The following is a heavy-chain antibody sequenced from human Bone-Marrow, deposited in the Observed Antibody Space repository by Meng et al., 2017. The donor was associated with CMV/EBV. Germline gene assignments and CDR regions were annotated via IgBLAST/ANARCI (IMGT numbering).Heavy chain of an antibody. Sequence: SETLSLTCAVSGGSISSSNWWSWVRQPPGKGLEWIGEIYHSGSTNYNPSLKSRVTISVDKSKNQFSLKLSSVTAADTAVYYCARDRMDPAVAGNYYYYYGMDVWGQGTTVTVSS. D-gene: IGHD6-19*01. CDR2: IYHSGST. CDR1: GGSISSSNW. V-gene: IGHV4-4*02. J-gene: IGHJ6*02. CDR3: ARDRMDPAVAGNYYYYYGMDV.